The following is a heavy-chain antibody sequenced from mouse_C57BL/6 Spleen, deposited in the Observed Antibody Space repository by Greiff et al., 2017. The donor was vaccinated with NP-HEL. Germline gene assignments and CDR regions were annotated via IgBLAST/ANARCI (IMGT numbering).Heavy chain of an antibody. D-gene: IGHD2-12*01. CDR3: ARKGGRYSYYFDY. CDR2: INPNNGGT. Sequence: VQLKESGPELVKPGASVKIPCKASGYTFTDYNMDWVKQSHGKSLEWIGDINPNNGGTIYNQKFKGKATLTVDKSSSTAYMELRSLTSEDTAVYYCARKGGRYSYYFDYWGQGTTLTVSS. J-gene: IGHJ2*01. V-gene: IGHV1-18*01. CDR1: GYTFTDYN.